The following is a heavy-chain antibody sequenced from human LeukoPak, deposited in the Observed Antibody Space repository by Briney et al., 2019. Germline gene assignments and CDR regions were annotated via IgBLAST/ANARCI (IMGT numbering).Heavy chain of an antibody. CDR3: GRNGAYNLDY. CDR1: GGSISSYY. CDR2: IYYSGST. J-gene: IGHJ4*02. Sequence: PSETLSPTCTVSGGSISSYYWSWIRQPPGKGLEWIGYIYYSGSTNYNPSLKSRVTISVDKSKNQFSLKLSSVTAADTAVYYCGRNGAYNLDYWGQGTLVTVSS. D-gene: IGHD1-14*01. V-gene: IGHV4-59*12.